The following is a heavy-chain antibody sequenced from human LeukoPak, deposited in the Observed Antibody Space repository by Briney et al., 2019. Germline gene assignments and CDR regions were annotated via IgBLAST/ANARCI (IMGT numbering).Heavy chain of an antibody. CDR2: IGTITSTT. CDR1: GFTFGSYE. J-gene: IGHJ4*02. D-gene: IGHD6-19*01. V-gene: IGHV3-48*03. CDR3: ARTVYDLRGQSLVPGFES. Sequence: GGSLRLSCAASGFTFGSYEMNWVRQAPGKGLEWVSYIGTITSTTYYADSVKGRFTVSRDDAKSSLYLQMSSLRAEDTAVYYCARTVYDLRGQSLVPGFESWGQGTLVTVSS.